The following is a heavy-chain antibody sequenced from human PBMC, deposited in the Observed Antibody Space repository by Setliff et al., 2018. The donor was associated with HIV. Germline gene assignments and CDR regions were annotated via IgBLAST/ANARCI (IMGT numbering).Heavy chain of an antibody. Sequence: GASVKVSCKASGYTFTSYYMHWVRQAPGQGLEWIGIINPSGGSTSYAQRFQGRVTMTRDTSTSTAYMELSSLRSEDTAVYYCVGLGYSFSYRWWFDPWGQGTLVTV. D-gene: IGHD5-18*01. V-gene: IGHV1-46*01. CDR3: VGLGYSFSYRWWFDP. CDR2: INPSGGST. CDR1: GYTFTSYY. J-gene: IGHJ5*02.